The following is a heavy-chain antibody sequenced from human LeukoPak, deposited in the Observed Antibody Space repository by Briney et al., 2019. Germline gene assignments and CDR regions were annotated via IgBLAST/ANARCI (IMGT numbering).Heavy chain of an antibody. Sequence: SETLSLTCTVSGGSISSGGYYWSWLRQPPGKGLEWIGYIYQSGSTYYPPSLESRVTISVDRSKNQFSLRLSSVTAADTAVYYCAKRVAAAGIFDYWGQGTLVTVSS. CDR2: IYQSGST. J-gene: IGHJ4*02. CDR1: GGSISSGGYY. V-gene: IGHV4-30-2*01. D-gene: IGHD6-13*01. CDR3: AKRVAAAGIFDY.